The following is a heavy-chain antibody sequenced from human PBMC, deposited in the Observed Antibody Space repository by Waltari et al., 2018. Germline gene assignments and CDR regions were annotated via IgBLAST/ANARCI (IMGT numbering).Heavy chain of an antibody. V-gene: IGHV4-39*01. Sequence: QLQLQESGPGLVKPSETLSLTCTVSGGSISSSSYYWGWIRQPPGKGLEWIGSIYYSGSTYYNPSLKSRVTISVDTSKNQFSLKLSSVTAADTAVYYCARLAYDDFWSGYVPYYYYYGMDVWGQGTTVTVSS. CDR1: GGSISSSSYY. CDR2: IYYSGST. D-gene: IGHD3-3*01. CDR3: ARLAYDDFWSGYVPYYYYYGMDV. J-gene: IGHJ6*02.